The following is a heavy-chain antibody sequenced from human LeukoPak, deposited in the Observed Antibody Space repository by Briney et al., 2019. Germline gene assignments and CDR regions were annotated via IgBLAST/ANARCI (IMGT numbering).Heavy chain of an antibody. V-gene: IGHV4-61*02. Sequence: SETLSLTCTVSGNSISSGDNYWSWTRQPAGKGLEWIGRIYTSGSTNYNPSLKSRVTISGDTSKNQFSLKLSSVTAADTAVYYCAMFTYYYDSSGYYFVDYWGQGTLVTVSS. J-gene: IGHJ4*02. D-gene: IGHD3-22*01. CDR2: IYTSGST. CDR1: GNSISSGDNY. CDR3: AMFTYYYDSSGYYFVDY.